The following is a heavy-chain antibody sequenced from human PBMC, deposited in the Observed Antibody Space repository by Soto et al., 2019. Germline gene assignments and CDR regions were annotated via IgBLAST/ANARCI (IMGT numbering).Heavy chain of an antibody. CDR2: IIPIFGTA. CDR3: AGVYDSSGYLSLGGVDYYYYGMDA. V-gene: IGHV1-69*13. J-gene: IGHJ6*02. Sequence: SVKVSCKASGGTFSSYAISWVRQAPGQGLEWMGGIIPIFGTANYAQKFQGRVTITADESTSTAYMELSSLRSEDTAVYYCAGVYDSSGYLSLGGVDYYYYGMDAWGQGTTVTVSS. D-gene: IGHD3-22*01. CDR1: GGTFSSYA.